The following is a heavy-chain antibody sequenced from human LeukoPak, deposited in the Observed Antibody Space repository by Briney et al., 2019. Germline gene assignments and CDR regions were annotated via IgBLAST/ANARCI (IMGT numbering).Heavy chain of an antibody. J-gene: IGHJ4*02. CDR2: ISGGGYGT. CDR1: GFTFSSYA. CDR3: AESRGIVGAGSDY. Sequence: GGSLRLSCAASGFTFSSYAMHWVRQAPGKGLEWVSIISGGGYGTDYADSVKGRFTTSRDNSKNTLYLQMNSLRAEDTAVYYCAESRGIVGAGSDYWGQGTLVTVSS. D-gene: IGHD1-26*01. V-gene: IGHV3-23*01.